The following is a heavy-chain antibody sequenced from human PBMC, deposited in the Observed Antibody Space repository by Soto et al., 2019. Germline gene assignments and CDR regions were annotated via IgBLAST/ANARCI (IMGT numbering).Heavy chain of an antibody. CDR1: GFTFSGSA. CDR2: TRSKANNYAT. CDR3: TRLSEGEYYHYGMKV. Sequence: GGSLRLSCAGSGFTFSGSAIHWVRQASGKGLEWVGRTRSKANNYATAFAASGQGRFTVSRDESRNTAYLQMHSLETEDTAVYYCTRLSEGEYYHYGMKVWGQGTTVTVSS. J-gene: IGHJ6*02. V-gene: IGHV3-73*01.